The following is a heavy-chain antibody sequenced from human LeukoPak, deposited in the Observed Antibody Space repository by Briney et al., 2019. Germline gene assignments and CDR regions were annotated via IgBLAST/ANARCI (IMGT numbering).Heavy chain of an antibody. CDR3: ARHRFGSFGSGSSSYYFDY. J-gene: IGHJ4*02. Sequence: SETLSLTCTVSGGSISGYYWSWIRQPPGKGLEWVGYIFYSGSTNYNPSLKSRVTISVDRSKNQFSLRLSSVTAADTAFYYCARHRFGSFGSGSSSYYFDYWAREPWSPSPQ. CDR2: IFYSGST. V-gene: IGHV4-59*08. D-gene: IGHD3-10*01. CDR1: GGSISGYY.